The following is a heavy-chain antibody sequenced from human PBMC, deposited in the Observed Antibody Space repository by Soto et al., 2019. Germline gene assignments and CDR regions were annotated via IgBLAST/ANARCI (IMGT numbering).Heavy chain of an antibody. CDR1: GFTFSSYG. V-gene: IGHV3-30*18. D-gene: IGHD3-10*01. CDR2: ISYDGSNK. J-gene: IGHJ4*02. Sequence: PGGSLRLSCAASGFTFSSYGMHWVRQAPGKGLEWVAVISYDGSNKYYADSVKGRFTISRDNSKNTLYLQMNSLRAEDTAVYYCANSPGCGSGSYLVFWGPATLVTVSS. CDR3: ANSPGCGSGSYLVF.